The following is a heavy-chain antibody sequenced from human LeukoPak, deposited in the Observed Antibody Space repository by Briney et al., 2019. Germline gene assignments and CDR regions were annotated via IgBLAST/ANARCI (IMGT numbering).Heavy chain of an antibody. CDR3: TKDFWSGAIDY. V-gene: IGHV3-74*01. J-gene: IGHJ4*02. D-gene: IGHD1-26*01. Sequence: GGSLRLSCAAPVFTFSTYWMHWVRQAPGKGLVWVSRINSDGSSKDYADSVKGRFTISRDNAKNSLYLQMNSLRAEDTAVYYCTKDFWSGAIDYWGQGTLVTVSS. CDR2: INSDGSSK. CDR1: VFTFSTYW.